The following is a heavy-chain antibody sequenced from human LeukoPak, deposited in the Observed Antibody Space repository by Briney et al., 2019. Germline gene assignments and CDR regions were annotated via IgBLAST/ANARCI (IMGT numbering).Heavy chain of an antibody. D-gene: IGHD5-24*01. CDR3: ATISAQSFDI. CDR2: IKPDGIDK. Sequence: GWSVRLSCVGSGFTFRSHWVNWVRQSPRKGLEWVANIKPDGIDKYYVDSARGRFTVSRDNAKNSAFLQMNSLRAEDTAIYYCATISAQSFDIWGQGTMVTVSS. J-gene: IGHJ3*02. V-gene: IGHV3-7*01. CDR1: GFTFRSHW.